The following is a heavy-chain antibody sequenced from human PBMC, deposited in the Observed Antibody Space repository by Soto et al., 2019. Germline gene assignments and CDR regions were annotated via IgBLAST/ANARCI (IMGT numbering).Heavy chain of an antibody. V-gene: IGHV1-69*06. CDR3: ARSIFGVVIIHYYYYYGMDV. CDR1: GGTFSSYA. CDR2: IIPIFGTA. J-gene: IGHJ6*02. D-gene: IGHD3-3*01. Sequence: VASVKVSCKASGGTFSSYAISWVRQAPGQGLEWMGGIIPIFGTANYAQKFQGRVTITADKSTSTAYMELSSLRSEDTAVYYCARSIFGVVIIHYYYYYGMDVWGQGTTVTVSS.